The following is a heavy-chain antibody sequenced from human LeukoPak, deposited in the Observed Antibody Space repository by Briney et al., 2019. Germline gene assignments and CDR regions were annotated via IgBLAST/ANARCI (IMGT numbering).Heavy chain of an antibody. V-gene: IGHV5-51*01. J-gene: IGHJ5*02. CDR2: IYPGDSDT. D-gene: IGHD1-26*01. CDR1: GYSFTSYW. CDR3: ARGGDHYYHLNWFDR. Sequence: PGASLQISCKGSGYSFTSYWIGWVRQLPGKGLEWMGIIYPGDSDTRYSPSFQGQVTISADKSISTAYLQWSSLKASDTAMYYCARGGDHYYHLNWFDRWGQGTLVTVSS.